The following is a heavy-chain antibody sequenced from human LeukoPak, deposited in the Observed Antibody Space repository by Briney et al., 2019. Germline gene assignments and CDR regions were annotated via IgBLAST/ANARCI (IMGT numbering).Heavy chain of an antibody. V-gene: IGHV3-74*01. CDR3: ARGCSGCSLFDY. D-gene: IGHD6-19*01. J-gene: IGHJ4*02. Sequence: GGSLRLSCAASGFTFSSYWMHWVRQAPGKGLVWVSRINSDGSSTRYADSVKGRFTISRDNAKNTLCLQMNSLRAEDTDVYYCARGCSGCSLFDYWGQETLVTVSS. CDR1: GFTFSSYW. CDR2: INSDGSST.